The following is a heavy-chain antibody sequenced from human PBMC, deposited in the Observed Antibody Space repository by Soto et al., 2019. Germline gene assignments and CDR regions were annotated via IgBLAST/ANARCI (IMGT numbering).Heavy chain of an antibody. Sequence: SETLSLTCTVSGGSISSGGYYWSWIRQHPGKGLEWIGYIYYSGSTYYNPSLKSRVTISVDTSKNQFSLKLDSVTAADTAVYYCAKDYATVTTGYYYRLDVWGQGTAVTVSS. CDR3: AKDYATVTTGYYYRLDV. J-gene: IGHJ6*02. CDR2: IYYSGST. V-gene: IGHV4-31*03. CDR1: GGSISSGGYY. D-gene: IGHD4-17*01.